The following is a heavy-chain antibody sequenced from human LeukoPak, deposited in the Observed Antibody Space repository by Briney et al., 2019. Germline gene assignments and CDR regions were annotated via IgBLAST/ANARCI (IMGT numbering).Heavy chain of an antibody. J-gene: IGHJ4*02. Sequence: ASVKVSCKASGGTFSSYAISWVRQAPGQGLEWMGWINPNSGGTNYAQKFQGRVTMTRDTSISTAYMELSRLRSDDTAVYYCARLGGTYYYDSSGQNWGQGTLVTVSS. CDR1: GGTFSSYA. CDR2: INPNSGGT. V-gene: IGHV1-2*02. CDR3: ARLGGTYYYDSSGQN. D-gene: IGHD3-22*01.